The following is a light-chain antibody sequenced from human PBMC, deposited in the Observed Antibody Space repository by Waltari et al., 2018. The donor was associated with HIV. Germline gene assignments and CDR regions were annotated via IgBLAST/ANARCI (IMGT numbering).Light chain of an antibody. Sequence: QSVLTQPPSVSGAPGPRVTISCTGRSSNIGAGYAVHWYQQLPGTAPKLLIYGNSNRPSGVPDRFSGSKSGTSASLAITGLQAEDEADYYCQSYDSSLSGYVVFGGGTKLTVL. CDR1: SSNIGAGYA. CDR2: GNS. J-gene: IGLJ2*01. V-gene: IGLV1-40*01. CDR3: QSYDSSLSGYVV.